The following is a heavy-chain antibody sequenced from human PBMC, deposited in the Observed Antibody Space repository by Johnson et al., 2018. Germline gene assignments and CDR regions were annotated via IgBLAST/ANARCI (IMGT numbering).Heavy chain of an antibody. CDR1: GFTFGDYP. J-gene: IGHJ6*03. CDR3: TKAGAPWWSYYYFYMDV. CDR2: IRSNAHGGTP. D-gene: IGHD2-15*01. Sequence: VQLVQSGGGLVQPGRSLRLSCKTSGFTFGDYPMSWFRQAPGKGLEWVGFIRSNAHGGTPEYAASVKGRFVISRADSTSIAYLQMNSLKTEDTAMYYCTKAGAPWWSYYYFYMDVWGNGTTVTVSS. V-gene: IGHV3-49*03.